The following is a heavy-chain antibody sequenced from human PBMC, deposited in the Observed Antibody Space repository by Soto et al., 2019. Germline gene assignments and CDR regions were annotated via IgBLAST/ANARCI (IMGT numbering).Heavy chain of an antibody. CDR1: GFTFSGYN. CDR3: ARRVTLSSAHHLDH. Sequence: QVQLVESGGGLVKPGGSLRLSCAASGFTFSGYNMSWIRQAPGKGLEWVSYITSSGSNTFDAESVKARFTISRDNTMNLLYLQMTSLSAEDMALYYGARRVTLSSAHHLDHWGQGTLVTVSS. V-gene: IGHV3-11*01. J-gene: IGHJ4*02. CDR2: ITSSGSNT. D-gene: IGHD6-6*01.